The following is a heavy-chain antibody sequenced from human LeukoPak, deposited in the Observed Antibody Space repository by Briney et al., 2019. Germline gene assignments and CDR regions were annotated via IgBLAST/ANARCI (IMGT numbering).Heavy chain of an antibody. J-gene: IGHJ4*02. CDR1: GFTFSSYA. Sequence: GGSLRLSCAAPGFTFSSYAMHWVRPAPGKGLEYVSAISSNGGSTYYANSVKGRLTLSPDNSKNTLYLQMGSLTAEDMAVYYCAKATQFGVVIIPVWDYWGQGTLVTVSS. CDR3: AKATQFGVVIIPVWDY. D-gene: IGHD3-3*01. V-gene: IGHV3-64*01. CDR2: ISSNGGST.